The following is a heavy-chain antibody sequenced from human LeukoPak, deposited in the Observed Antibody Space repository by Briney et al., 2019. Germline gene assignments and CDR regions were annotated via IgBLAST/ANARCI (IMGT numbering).Heavy chain of an antibody. Sequence: GGSLRLSCAASGFTFSTYWMTWVRQAPGKGLEWVANMKRDGSEVYYANSVKGHFTISRDNAKNSLYLQMNSLRAEDTAVYYCARYTEYYFDYWGQGTLVTVAS. CDR3: ARYTEYYFDY. V-gene: IGHV3-7*01. CDR1: GFTFSTYW. J-gene: IGHJ4*02. D-gene: IGHD6-6*01. CDR2: MKRDGSEV.